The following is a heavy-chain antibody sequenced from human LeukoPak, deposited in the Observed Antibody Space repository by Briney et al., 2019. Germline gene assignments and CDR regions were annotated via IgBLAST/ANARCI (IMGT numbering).Heavy chain of an antibody. Sequence: GRSLRLSCAASGFTFSSYATHWVRQAPGKGLEWVAVISYDGSNKYYADSVKGRFTISRDNSKNTLYLQMNSLRAEDTAVYYCARDGAVVVPAAISGLMDVWGQGTTVTVSS. D-gene: IGHD2-2*01. J-gene: IGHJ6*02. V-gene: IGHV3-30-3*01. CDR2: ISYDGSNK. CDR1: GFTFSSYA. CDR3: ARDGAVVVPAAISGLMDV.